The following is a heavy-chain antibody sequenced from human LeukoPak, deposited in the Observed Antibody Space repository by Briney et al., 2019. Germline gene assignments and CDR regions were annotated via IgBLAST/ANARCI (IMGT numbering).Heavy chain of an antibody. Sequence: SETLSLTCAVYGGSFSGDYWSWVRQPPGKGLEWIAEINRSGSTNYNPSVKSRVTISMDTSKNQFSLRLSSVTAADTALYYCARGVGSTEDYWGQGTLVTVSS. CDR3: ARGVGSTEDY. D-gene: IGHD3-10*01. V-gene: IGHV4-34*01. J-gene: IGHJ4*02. CDR1: GGSFSGDY. CDR2: INRSGST.